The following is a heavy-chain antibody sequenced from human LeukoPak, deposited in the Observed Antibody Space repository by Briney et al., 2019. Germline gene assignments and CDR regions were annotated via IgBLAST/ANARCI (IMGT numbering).Heavy chain of an antibody. CDR2: IDHDGTNK. Sequence: GGSLRLSCAASGFTSTSYWMAWVRQAPGKGLHWVANIDHDGTNKNYADSVKGRFTISRDNAKRSVFLQMNSLRAEDTGLYYCAREDWGPRFDPRGQGTLVIVSS. V-gene: IGHV3-7*04. CDR3: AREDWGPRFDP. D-gene: IGHD7-27*01. CDR1: GFTSTSYW. J-gene: IGHJ5*02.